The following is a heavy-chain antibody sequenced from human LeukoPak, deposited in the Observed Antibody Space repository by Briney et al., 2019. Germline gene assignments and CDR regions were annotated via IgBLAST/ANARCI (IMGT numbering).Heavy chain of an antibody. J-gene: IGHJ3*02. D-gene: IGHD3-22*01. Sequence: ASVKVPCKASGYTFTSYDINWVRQATGQGLEWMGWMNPNSGNTGYAQKFQGRVTMTRNTSISTAYMELSSLRSEDTAVYYCARDYYDRYAFDIWGQGTMVTVSS. V-gene: IGHV1-8*01. CDR2: MNPNSGNT. CDR1: GYTFTSYD. CDR3: ARDYYDRYAFDI.